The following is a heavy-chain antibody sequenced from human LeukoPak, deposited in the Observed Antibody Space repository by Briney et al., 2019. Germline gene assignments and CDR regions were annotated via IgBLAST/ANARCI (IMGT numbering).Heavy chain of an antibody. CDR2: IYYSGST. Sequence: SQTLSLTCTVSGGSISSGGYYWSWIRQHPGKGLEWIGYIYYSGSTYYNPSLKSRVAISVDTSKNQFSLKLSSVTAADTAVYYCARVRGRSSWPSFDYWGQGTLVTVSS. D-gene: IGHD6-13*01. J-gene: IGHJ4*02. CDR1: GGSISSGGYY. V-gene: IGHV4-31*03. CDR3: ARVRGRSSWPSFDY.